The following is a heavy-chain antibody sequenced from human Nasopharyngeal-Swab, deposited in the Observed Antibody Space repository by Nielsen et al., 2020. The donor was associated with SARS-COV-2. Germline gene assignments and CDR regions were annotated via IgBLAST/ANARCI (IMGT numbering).Heavy chain of an antibody. J-gene: IGHJ4*02. CDR3: ARDMASYTAMVTGY. D-gene: IGHD5-18*01. CDR1: GFTFSSYS. CDR2: ISSSSSYI. Sequence: GESLKISCAASGFTFSSYSMNWVRQAPGKGLEWVSSISSSSSYIYYADSVKGRFTVSRDNAKNSLYLQMNSLRAEDTAVYYCARDMASYTAMVTGYWGQGTLVTVSS. V-gene: IGHV3-21*01.